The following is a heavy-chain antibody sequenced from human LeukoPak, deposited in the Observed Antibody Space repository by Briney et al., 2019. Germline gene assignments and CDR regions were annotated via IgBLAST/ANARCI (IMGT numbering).Heavy chain of an antibody. Sequence: GGSLRLSCAASGFTFSSYEMNWVRQAPGQGLEWVSYISSSSSTIYYADSVKGRFTISRDNAKNSLYLQMNSLRAEDTAVYYCASVTFYDSYYYYYYMDVWGKGTTVTISS. CDR2: ISSSSSTI. J-gene: IGHJ6*03. D-gene: IGHD3-3*01. CDR1: GFTFSSYE. CDR3: ASVTFYDSYYYYYYMDV. V-gene: IGHV3-48*03.